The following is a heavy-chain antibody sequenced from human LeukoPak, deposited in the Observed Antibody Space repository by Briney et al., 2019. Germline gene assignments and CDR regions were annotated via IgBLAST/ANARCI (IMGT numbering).Heavy chain of an antibody. V-gene: IGHV3-9*01. CDR3: AKDRHSSGWLGPGVY. CDR1: GFTFDDYA. D-gene: IGHD6-19*01. Sequence: QPGRSLRLSCAASGFTFDDYAMHWVRQAPGKGLEWVSGISWNSGSIGYADSVKGRFTISRDNAKNSLYLQMNSLRAEDTALYYCAKDRHSSGWLGPGVYWGQGTLVTVSS. J-gene: IGHJ4*02. CDR2: ISWNSGSI.